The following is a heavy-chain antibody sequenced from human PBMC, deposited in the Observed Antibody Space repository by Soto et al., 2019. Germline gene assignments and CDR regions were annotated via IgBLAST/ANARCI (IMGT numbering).Heavy chain of an antibody. J-gene: IGHJ4*02. V-gene: IGHV4-59*01. Sequence: SETLSLTYTVSGGSISSYYWSWIRQPPGKGLEWIGYIYYSGSTNYNPSLKSRVTISVDTSKNQFSLKLSSVTAADTAVYYCARDPDNIAAAGPYFDYWGQGTLVTVSS. D-gene: IGHD6-13*01. CDR3: ARDPDNIAAAGPYFDY. CDR2: IYYSGST. CDR1: GGSISSYY.